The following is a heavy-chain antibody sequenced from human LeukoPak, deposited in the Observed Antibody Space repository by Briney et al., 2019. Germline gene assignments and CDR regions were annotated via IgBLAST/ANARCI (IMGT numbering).Heavy chain of an antibody. J-gene: IGHJ4*02. D-gene: IGHD4-17*01. CDR1: GFTFSSYS. CDR2: ISSSSSYI. Sequence: GGSLRLSCAASGFTFSSYSMYWVRQAPGKGLEWVSSISSSSSYIYYADSVKGRFTISRDNAKNSLYLQMNSLRAEDTAVYYCARSYGDYVDCFDYWGQGTLVTVSS. CDR3: ARSYGDYVDCFDY. V-gene: IGHV3-21*01.